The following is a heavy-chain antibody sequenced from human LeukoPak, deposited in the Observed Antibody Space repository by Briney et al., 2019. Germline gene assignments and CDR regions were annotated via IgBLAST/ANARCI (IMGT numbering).Heavy chain of an antibody. V-gene: IGHV4-59*01. CDR2: ISYSGSA. J-gene: IGHJ5*02. Sequence: SETLSLTCTVTGVSITSYHWSWIRQPPGEGLEWIGYISYSGSANYNPSLKSRATILLDTSKNQFSLRLTSVTPADTAVYYCARGQLGSGMDDPWGQGTLVTVSS. D-gene: IGHD3-10*01. CDR1: GVSITSYH. CDR3: ARGQLGSGMDDP.